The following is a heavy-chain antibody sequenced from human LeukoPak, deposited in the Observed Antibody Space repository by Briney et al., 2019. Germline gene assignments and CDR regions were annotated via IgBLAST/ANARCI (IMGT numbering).Heavy chain of an antibody. CDR1: GGSISSGGSS. CDR2: IYHSGST. CDR3: ARDGGNEGFDY. Sequence: SETLSLTCAVSGGSISSGGSSWSWIRQPPGTGLEWIGYIYHSGSTYYNPSLKSRVTISVDRSKNQFSLKLSSVTAADTAVYYCARDGGNEGFDYWGQGTLVTVSS. V-gene: IGHV4-30-2*01. D-gene: IGHD4-23*01. J-gene: IGHJ4*02.